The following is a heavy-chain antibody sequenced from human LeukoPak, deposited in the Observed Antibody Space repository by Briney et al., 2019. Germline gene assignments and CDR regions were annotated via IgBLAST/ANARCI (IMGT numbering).Heavy chain of an antibody. CDR2: INSDGSST. CDR3: VRDIIVVGSPFDY. D-gene: IGHD2/OR15-2a*01. V-gene: IGHV3-74*01. CDR1: GFTFTSYW. Sequence: PGGSLRLSCAGSGFTFTSYWMNWVRQAPGKGLVWVSRINSDGSSTSYADSVKGRFTISRDNAKNTLYLQMNSLRAEDTAVYYCVRDIIVVGSPFDYWGQGTLVTVSS. J-gene: IGHJ4*02.